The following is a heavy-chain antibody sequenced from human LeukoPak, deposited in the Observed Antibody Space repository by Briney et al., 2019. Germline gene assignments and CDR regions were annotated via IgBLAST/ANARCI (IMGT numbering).Heavy chain of an antibody. V-gene: IGHV3-21*04. Sequence: GGSLRLSCAASGFTFSSYAMNWVRQAPGKGLEWVSSICSTSRCIFYADSVKGRFTISRDNAKSSLYLQMNDLRAEDTVVYYCAKATVTTTIFDAFDIWGQGTMVTVSS. D-gene: IGHD4-17*01. CDR1: GFTFSSYA. CDR3: AKATVTTTIFDAFDI. J-gene: IGHJ3*02. CDR2: ICSTSRCI.